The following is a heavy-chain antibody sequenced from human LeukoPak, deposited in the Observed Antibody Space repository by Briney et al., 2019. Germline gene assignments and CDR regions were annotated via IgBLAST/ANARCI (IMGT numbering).Heavy chain of an antibody. CDR1: GFTFSSYA. CDR3: SRRLLVCKGFDD. J-gene: IGHJ4*02. V-gene: IGHV3-23*01. CDR2: ISTSGDST. D-gene: IGHD2-8*02. Sequence: GGSLRLSCAASGFTFSSYAMSWVRQAPGKGLEWVAAISTSGDSTYHADSVKGRFTISRDNYKNTLFLQMDSLRAEDTALYYCSRRLLVCKGFDDWGQGTLVTVAS.